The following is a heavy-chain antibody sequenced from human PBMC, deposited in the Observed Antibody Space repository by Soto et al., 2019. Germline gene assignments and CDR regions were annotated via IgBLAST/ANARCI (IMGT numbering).Heavy chain of an antibody. CDR1: GYTFTSYG. D-gene: IGHD3-3*01. J-gene: IGHJ6*02. CDR2: ISAYNGNT. V-gene: IGHV1-18*01. CDR3: ARDYPPNYDFMLEYYYYGMDV. Sequence: ASVKVSCKASGYTFTSYGISWVRQAPGQRLEWMGWISAYNGNTNYAQKLQGRVTMTTDTSTSTAYMELRSLRSDDTAVYYCARDYPPNYDFMLEYYYYGMDVWGQGTTVTVSS.